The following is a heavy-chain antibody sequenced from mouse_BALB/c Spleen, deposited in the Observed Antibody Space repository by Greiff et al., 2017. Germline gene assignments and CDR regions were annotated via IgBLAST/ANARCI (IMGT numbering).Heavy chain of an antibody. CDR1: GYTFTSYW. D-gene: IGHD2-1*01. J-gene: IGHJ2*01. CDR3: AKNGNRVYYFDY. Sequence: VKLQQSGAELAKPGASVKMSCKASGYTFTSYWMHWVKQRPGQGLEWIGYINPSTGYTEYNQKFKDKATLTADKSSSTAYMQLSSLTSEDSAVYYCAKNGNRVYYFDYWGQGTTLTVSS. CDR2: INPSTGYT. V-gene: IGHV1-7*01.